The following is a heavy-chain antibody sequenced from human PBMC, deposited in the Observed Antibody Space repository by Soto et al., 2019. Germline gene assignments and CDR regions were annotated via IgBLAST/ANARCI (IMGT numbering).Heavy chain of an antibody. CDR1: GFTFSGSA. D-gene: IGHD3-3*01. Sequence: GGSLRLSCAASGFTFSGSAMHWVLQASGKGLEWVGRIRSKANSYATANAASVKGRFTISRDDSKNTAYLQMNSLKTEDTAVYYCTRHTDDFWSGYYDAFDIWGQGTMVTVSS. CDR3: TRHTDDFWSGYYDAFDI. CDR2: IRSKANSYAT. V-gene: IGHV3-73*01. J-gene: IGHJ3*02.